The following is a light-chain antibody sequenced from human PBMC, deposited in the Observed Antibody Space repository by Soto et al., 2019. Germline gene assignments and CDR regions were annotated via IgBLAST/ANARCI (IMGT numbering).Light chain of an antibody. V-gene: IGKV3-20*01. Sequence: EIGLTQSPGSLSLSPGESSTLSCRASQSVSSTFFAWYQQRPGQAPRLLMYGASSRATGIPERFSCSGSGTDFTLTISRLEPENFAVYYCQQFDSSVTFGQGTKVEIK. CDR1: QSVSSTF. CDR2: GAS. J-gene: IGKJ1*01. CDR3: QQFDSSVT.